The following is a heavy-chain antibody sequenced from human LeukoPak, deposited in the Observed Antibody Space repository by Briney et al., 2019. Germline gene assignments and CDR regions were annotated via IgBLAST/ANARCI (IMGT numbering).Heavy chain of an antibody. CDR3: AKAAPLAIAVAGTGY. V-gene: IGHV3-23*01. J-gene: IGHJ4*02. D-gene: IGHD6-19*01. CDR2: ISGSGGST. Sequence: PGGSLRLTCAASGFTFSSYAMSWVRQAPGKGLEWVSAISGSGGSTYYADSVKGRFTVSRDNSKNTLYLQMNSLRAEDTAVYYCAKAAPLAIAVAGTGYWGQGTLVTVSS. CDR1: GFTFSSYA.